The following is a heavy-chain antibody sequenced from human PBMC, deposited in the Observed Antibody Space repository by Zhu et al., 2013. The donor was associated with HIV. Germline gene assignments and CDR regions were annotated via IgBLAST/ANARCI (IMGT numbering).Heavy chain of an antibody. CDR1: GGSFSGYY. D-gene: IGHD6-19*01. CDR3: ARDLSGWYSI. J-gene: IGHJ4*02. Sequence: QVQLQQWGAGLLKPSETLSLTCAVYGGSFSGYYWSWIRQPPGKGLEWIGEINHSGSTNYNPSLKSRVTISVDTSKNQFSLKLSSVTAADTAVYYCARDLSGWYSIWGQGTLVTVSS. CDR2: INHSGST. V-gene: IGHV4-34*01.